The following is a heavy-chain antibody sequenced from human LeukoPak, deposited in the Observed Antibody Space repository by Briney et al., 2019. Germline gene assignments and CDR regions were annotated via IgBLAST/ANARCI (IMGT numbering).Heavy chain of an antibody. CDR2: ISAYNGNT. J-gene: IGHJ4*02. V-gene: IGHV1-18*01. D-gene: IGHD2-2*01. CDR1: GYTFTSYG. CDR3: AGGRTDIVVVPATLRNYYFDY. Sequence: ASVKVSCKASGYTFTSYGISWVRQAPGQGLEWMGWISAYNGNTNYAQKLQGRVTMTTDTSTSTAYMELGSLRSDDTAVYYCAGGRTDIVVVPATLRNYYFDYWGQGTLVTVSS.